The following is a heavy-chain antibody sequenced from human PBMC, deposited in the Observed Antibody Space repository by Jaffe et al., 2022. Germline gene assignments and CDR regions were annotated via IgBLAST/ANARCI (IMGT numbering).Heavy chain of an antibody. V-gene: IGHV4-4*02. Sequence: QVQLQESGPGLVKPSGTLSLTCAVSGGSISSSNWWSWVRQPPGKGLEWIGEIYHSGSTNYNPSLKSRVTISVDKSKNQFSLKLSSVTAADTAVYYCARSPPDYGDYGGSDAFDIWGQGTMVTVSS. CDR2: IYHSGST. J-gene: IGHJ3*02. D-gene: IGHD4-17*01. CDR1: GGSISSSNW. CDR3: ARSPPDYGDYGGSDAFDI.